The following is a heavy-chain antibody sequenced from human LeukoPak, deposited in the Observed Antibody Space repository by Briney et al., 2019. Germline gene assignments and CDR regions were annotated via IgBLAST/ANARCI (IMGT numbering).Heavy chain of an antibody. CDR3: ARGGAGSTSYYYYYYGMDV. V-gene: IGHV4-34*01. CDR2: INHSGST. Sequence: SETLSLTCAVYGGSFSGYYWSWIRQPPGKGLEWIGEINHSGSTNYNPSLKSRVTISVDTSKNQFSLKLSSVTAADTAVYYRARGGAGSTSYYYYYYGMDVWGQGTTVTVSS. D-gene: IGHD2-2*01. CDR1: GGSFSGYY. J-gene: IGHJ6*02.